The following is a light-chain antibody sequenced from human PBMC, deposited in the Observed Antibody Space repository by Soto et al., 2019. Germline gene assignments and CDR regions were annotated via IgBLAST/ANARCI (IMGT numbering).Light chain of an antibody. J-gene: IGKJ2*01. V-gene: IGKV3-20*01. Sequence: EIVLTHSPGTLSLSPGERATLSCRVSQSISGSYLAWYQQKPGQAPRLLIYGASSRAIGIPDRFSGSGSGTDFTLTISKLEPEDFVVYYCHQYGGSPPYTFGQGTKLEIK. CDR2: GAS. CDR1: QSISGSY. CDR3: HQYGGSPPYT.